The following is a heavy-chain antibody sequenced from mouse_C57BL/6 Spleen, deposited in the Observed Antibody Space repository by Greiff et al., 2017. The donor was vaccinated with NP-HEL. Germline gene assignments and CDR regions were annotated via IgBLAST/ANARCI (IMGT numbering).Heavy chain of an antibody. V-gene: IGHV1-64*01. CDR3: ARQRNYYAMDY. Sequence: QVKLKQPGAELVKPGASVKLSCTASGFTFTSYGMDWVKQSPGQGLEWIGMIHLNSGSANYNETSKRKATMTIDKAHSTAYMQRSSLTADDSAVYYCARQRNYYAMDYWGQGTSVTVSS. CDR1: GFTFTSYG. CDR2: IHLNSGSA. J-gene: IGHJ4*01.